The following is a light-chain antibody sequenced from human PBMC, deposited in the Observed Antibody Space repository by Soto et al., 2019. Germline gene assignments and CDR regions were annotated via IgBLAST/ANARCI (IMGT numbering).Light chain of an antibody. Sequence: DIQMTQSPSSLSASVGDRVTITCRASQSISSYLNWYQQKPGKAPKLLIYAASSLQSGVPSRFSGSGSGTDFTLTNSSLQSEDFATYSCQQSYSTPLFCPGTKVDI. V-gene: IGKV1-39*01. CDR2: AAS. CDR1: QSISSY. J-gene: IGKJ3*01. CDR3: QQSYSTPL.